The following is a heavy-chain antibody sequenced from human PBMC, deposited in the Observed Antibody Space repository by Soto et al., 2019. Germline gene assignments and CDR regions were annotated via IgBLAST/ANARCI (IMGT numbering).Heavy chain of an antibody. CDR1: GGSISSGGYY. Sequence: SETLSLTCTVSGGSISSGGYYWSWIRQHPGKGLEWIGYIYYSGSTYYNPSLKSRVTISVDTAKNQFSLKLSSVTAADTAVYYCATNGHNWNERPYYFDYWGQGTLVTVSS. J-gene: IGHJ4*02. V-gene: IGHV4-31*03. D-gene: IGHD1-20*01. CDR3: ATNGHNWNERPYYFDY. CDR2: IYYSGST.